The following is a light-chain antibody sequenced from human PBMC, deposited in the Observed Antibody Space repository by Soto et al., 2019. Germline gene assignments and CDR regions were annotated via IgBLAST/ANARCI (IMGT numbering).Light chain of an antibody. CDR3: QQYDSSPWT. CDR1: QSVSSSY. J-gene: IGKJ1*01. CDR2: GAS. Sequence: IVLTQSPGTLSLSPWERATLSCRASQSVSSSYLAWYQQKPGQAPRLLIYGASSRATGIPDRFSGSGSGTDFTLTISRLEPEDFAVYYCQQYDSSPWTFGQGTKVDIK. V-gene: IGKV3-20*01.